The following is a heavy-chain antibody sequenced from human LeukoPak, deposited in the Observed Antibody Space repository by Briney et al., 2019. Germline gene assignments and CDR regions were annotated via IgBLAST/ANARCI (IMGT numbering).Heavy chain of an antibody. CDR2: INHSGST. Sequence: PSETLSLTCAVYGGSFSGYYWSWIRQPPGKGLEWIGEINHSGSTNYNPSLKSRVTISVDRSKNQFSLKLSSVTAADTAVYYCARAAYYDFWSGGKWFDPWGQGTLVTVSS. J-gene: IGHJ5*02. V-gene: IGHV4-34*01. CDR1: GGSFSGYY. CDR3: ARAAYYDFWSGGKWFDP. D-gene: IGHD3-3*01.